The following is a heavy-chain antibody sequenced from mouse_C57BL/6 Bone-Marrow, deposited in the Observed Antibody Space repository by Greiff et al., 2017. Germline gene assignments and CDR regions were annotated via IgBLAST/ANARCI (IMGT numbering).Heavy chain of an antibody. D-gene: IGHD2-2*01. CDR3: APLWFYFDY. J-gene: IGHJ2*01. Sequence: VQLKPSGPVLVKPGASVKMSCKASGYTFTDYYMNWVKQSHGKSLEWIGVINPYNGGTSYNQKFKGKATLTVDKSSSTAYMELNSLTSDDSAVYYCAPLWFYFDYWGQGTTLTVSS. V-gene: IGHV1-19*01. CDR1: GYTFTDYY. CDR2: INPYNGGT.